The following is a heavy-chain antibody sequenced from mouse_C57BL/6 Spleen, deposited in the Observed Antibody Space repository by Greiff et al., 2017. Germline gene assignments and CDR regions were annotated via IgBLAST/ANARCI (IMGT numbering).Heavy chain of an antibody. CDR2: IYPGSGST. CDR1: GYTFTSYW. Sequence: VQLQQSGAELVKPGASVKMSCKASGYTFTSYWITWVKQRPGQGLEWIGDIYPGSGSTNYNEKFKSKATLTVDTSSSTAYMQLSSLTSEDSAVYYCAGGLRRYFDVWGTGTTVTVSS. J-gene: IGHJ1*03. CDR3: AGGLRRYFDV. V-gene: IGHV1-55*01. D-gene: IGHD2-4*01.